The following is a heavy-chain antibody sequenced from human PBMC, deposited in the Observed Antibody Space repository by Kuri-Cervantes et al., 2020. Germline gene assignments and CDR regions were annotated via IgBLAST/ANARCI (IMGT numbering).Heavy chain of an antibody. J-gene: IGHJ6*03. D-gene: IGHD3-22*01. CDR1: GGSISSGGYS. CDR2: IYHSGST. CDR3: ARDDDTDYYYYYMDV. Sequence: SETLSLTCAVSGGSISSGGYSWSWIRQPPGKGLEWIGYIYHSGSTYYNPSLKSRVTISVDTSKNQFSLKLSSVTAADTAVYYCARDDDTDYYYYYMDVWGKGTTVTVSS. V-gene: IGHV4-30-2*01.